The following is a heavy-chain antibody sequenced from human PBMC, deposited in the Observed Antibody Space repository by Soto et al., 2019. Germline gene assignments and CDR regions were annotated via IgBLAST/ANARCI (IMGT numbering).Heavy chain of an antibody. J-gene: IGHJ6*02. CDR2: TYYRSKWYN. Sequence: SQTLSLTCAISGESVSSNSAAWNWIRQSPSRGLEWLGRTYYRSKWYNDYAVSVKSRITINPDTSKNQFSLQLNSVTPEDTAVYYCARLGGYYDFWSGSQRYYYYGMDVWGQGTTVTVSS. CDR3: ARLGGYYDFWSGSQRYYYYGMDV. CDR1: GESVSSNSAA. D-gene: IGHD3-3*01. V-gene: IGHV6-1*01.